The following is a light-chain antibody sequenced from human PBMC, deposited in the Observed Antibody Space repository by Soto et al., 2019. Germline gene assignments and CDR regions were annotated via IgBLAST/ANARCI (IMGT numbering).Light chain of an antibody. CDR2: DVS. CDR1: SSDVGGYNY. J-gene: IGLJ2*01. V-gene: IGLV2-14*03. Sequence: QSALTQPASVSGSPGQSITISCTGSSSDVGGYNYVSWYQQHPGKAPKLMIYDVSNRPSGVSNRFSGSKSGNTASLAISGLQAEDEDDYYCSSYTTTDAIFGGGTKLTVL. CDR3: SSYTTTDAI.